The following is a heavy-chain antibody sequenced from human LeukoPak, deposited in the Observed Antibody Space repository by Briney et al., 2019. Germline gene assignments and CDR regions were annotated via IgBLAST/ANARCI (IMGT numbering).Heavy chain of an antibody. D-gene: IGHD1-26*01. Sequence: GRSLRLSCAASGFTFSSCAMHWVRQAPGKGLEWVAVISYDGGNKYYADSVKGRFTISRDNSKNTLFLQMNSLRPEDTAVYDCARSRSGNYYDGFDIWGQGTMVTVSS. V-gene: IGHV3-30-3*01. CDR2: ISYDGGNK. CDR1: GFTFSSCA. CDR3: ARSRSGNYYDGFDI. J-gene: IGHJ3*02.